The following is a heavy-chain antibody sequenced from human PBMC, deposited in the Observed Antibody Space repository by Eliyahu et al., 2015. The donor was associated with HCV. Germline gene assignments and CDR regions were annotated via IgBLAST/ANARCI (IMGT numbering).Heavy chain of an antibody. V-gene: IGHV3-23*01. CDR1: GFTFXRYP. J-gene: IGHJ4*02. D-gene: IGHD1-20*01. CDR3: AKDPIFVYITGTTGSYFDY. Sequence: EVQLLESGGGLVQPGGSLRXSCAASGFTFXRYPXXWVRQAPGKGLGWVSTXSGSGGSTYYADSVKGRFTISRNNSKNTLYLQMNSLRAEDTAVYYCAKDPIFVYITGTTGSYFDYWGQGTLVTVSS. CDR2: XSGSGGST.